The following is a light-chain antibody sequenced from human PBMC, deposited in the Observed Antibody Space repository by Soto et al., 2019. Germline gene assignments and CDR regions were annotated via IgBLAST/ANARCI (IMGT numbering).Light chain of an antibody. Sequence: QSVLTQPPSASGAPGQSVTISCSGTSGDTGDYNYVSWYQQHPGKAPKLMIYEVSKRPSGVPDRFSGSKSGNTASLTVSGLQAEDEADYYCSSYAGSDNYVFGTGTKVTVL. CDR3: SSYAGSDNYV. V-gene: IGLV2-8*01. J-gene: IGLJ1*01. CDR2: EVS. CDR1: SGDTGDYNY.